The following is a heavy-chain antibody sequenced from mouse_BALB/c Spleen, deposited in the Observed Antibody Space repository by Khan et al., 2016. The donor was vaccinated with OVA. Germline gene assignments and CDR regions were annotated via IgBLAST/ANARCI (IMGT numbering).Heavy chain of an antibody. J-gene: IGHJ4*01. Sequence: QVQLQQPGAELVKPGASVKLSCKSSGYTFTSYWMQWVKLRPGQGFEWIGEINPNNGDTNYTEKFKGKATLTVDQSSSTAYMQISSLTSADSAVYYCTRGNYPYYAMDYWGQGTSVTVSS. V-gene: IGHV1S81*02. CDR1: GYTFTSYW. CDR2: INPNNGDT. D-gene: IGHD2-1*01. CDR3: TRGNYPYYAMDY.